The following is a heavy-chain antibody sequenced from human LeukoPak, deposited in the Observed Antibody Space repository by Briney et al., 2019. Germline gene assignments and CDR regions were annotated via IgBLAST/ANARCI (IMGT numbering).Heavy chain of an antibody. Sequence: GASVEVSCKASGYTFTSYDINWVRQATGQGLEWMGGMNPNSGNTGYAQKFQGRVTMTRNTSISTAYMELSSLRSEDTAVYYCARLHSSGWYGGDAFDIWGQGTMVTVSS. V-gene: IGHV1-8*01. J-gene: IGHJ3*02. CDR3: ARLHSSGWYGGDAFDI. CDR2: MNPNSGNT. CDR1: GYTFTSYD. D-gene: IGHD6-19*01.